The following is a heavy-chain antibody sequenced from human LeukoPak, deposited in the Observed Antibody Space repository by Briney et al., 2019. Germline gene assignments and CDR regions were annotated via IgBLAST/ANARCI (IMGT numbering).Heavy chain of an antibody. CDR1: GFTFSSYG. Sequence: GGSLRLSCAASGFTFSSYGMSWIRQAPGKGLEWVANIKQDGSEKYYVDSVKGRFTISRDNAKNSLYLQMNSLRAEDTAVYYCARNLLEWLVTPFDYWGQGTLVTVSS. CDR3: ARNLLEWLVTPFDY. CDR2: IKQDGSEK. D-gene: IGHD6-19*01. J-gene: IGHJ4*02. V-gene: IGHV3-7*01.